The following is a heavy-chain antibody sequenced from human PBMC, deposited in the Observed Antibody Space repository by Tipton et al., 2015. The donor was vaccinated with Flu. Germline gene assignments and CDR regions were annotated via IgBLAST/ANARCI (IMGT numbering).Heavy chain of an antibody. CDR2: IYTSGST. J-gene: IGHJ6*03. V-gene: IGHV4-4*07. CDR1: GGSISSYY. Sequence: TLSLTCTVSGGSISSYYWSWIRQPAGKGLEWIGRIYTSGSTNYNPSLKSRVTMSVDTSKNQFSLKLSSVTAADTAVYYRARERLWFGEPPASNYYMDVWGKGTTVTVSS. D-gene: IGHD3-10*01. CDR3: ARERLWFGEPPASNYYMDV.